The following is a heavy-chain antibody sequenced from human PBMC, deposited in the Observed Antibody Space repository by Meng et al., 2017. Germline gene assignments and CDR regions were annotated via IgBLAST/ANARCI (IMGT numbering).Heavy chain of an antibody. J-gene: IGHJ5*02. V-gene: IGHV4-31*01. D-gene: IGHD5-18*01. Sequence: QEAGPGLGKPSPTPARSCTVSGGSISSCGYYWSWIRQHQGKGQEWIGYIDYSGSTYYNPSLKSLVTISVDTSKNQFTRKLSSVTAADTAVYYCARSGRRVGSYGPNWFDPWGQGTLVTVSS. CDR2: IDYSGST. CDR3: ARSGRRVGSYGPNWFDP. CDR1: GGSISSCGYY.